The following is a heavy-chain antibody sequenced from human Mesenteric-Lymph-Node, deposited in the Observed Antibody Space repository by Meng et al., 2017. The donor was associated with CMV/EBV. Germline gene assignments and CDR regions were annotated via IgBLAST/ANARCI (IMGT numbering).Heavy chain of an antibody. J-gene: IGHJ4*02. Sequence: SGFTFSSYSMNGIRQAPGKGLVWVSSISSSSSYIYYADSVKGRFTISRDNAKNSLYLQMNSLRAEDTAVYYCARDTAAGNPYYFDYWGQGTLVTVSS. CDR1: GFTFSSYS. CDR2: ISSSSSYI. CDR3: ARDTAAGNPYYFDY. D-gene: IGHD6-13*01. V-gene: IGHV3-21*01.